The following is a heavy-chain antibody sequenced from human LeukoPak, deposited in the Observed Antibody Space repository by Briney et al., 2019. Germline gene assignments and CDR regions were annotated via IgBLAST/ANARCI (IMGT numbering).Heavy chain of an antibody. CDR1: GFTFSSYA. CDR3: ARLPGYYDSSDFDY. D-gene: IGHD3-22*01. CDR2: ISYDGSNK. Sequence: PGGSLRLSCAASGFTFSSYAMHWVRQAPGKGLEWVAVISYDGSNKYYADSVKGRFTISRDNSKNTLYLQMNSLRAEDTAVYYCARLPGYYDSSDFDYWGQGTLVTVSS. V-gene: IGHV3-30-3*01. J-gene: IGHJ4*02.